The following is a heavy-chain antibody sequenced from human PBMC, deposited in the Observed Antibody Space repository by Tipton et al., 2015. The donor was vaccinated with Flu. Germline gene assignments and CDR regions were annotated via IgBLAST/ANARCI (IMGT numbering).Heavy chain of an antibody. CDR2: IYGGGTT. Sequence: SLRLSCAASGFAVSSNYMSWVRQAPGKGLEWASVIYGGGTTDYADSVKGRFTISRDKSKNALYLQMSSLRAEDTAVYYCARGPQVPVWPYYYGMDVWGQGTTVTVSS. J-gene: IGHJ6*02. D-gene: IGHD2-2*01. V-gene: IGHV3-53*01. CDR1: GFAVSSNY. CDR3: ARGPQVPVWPYYYGMDV.